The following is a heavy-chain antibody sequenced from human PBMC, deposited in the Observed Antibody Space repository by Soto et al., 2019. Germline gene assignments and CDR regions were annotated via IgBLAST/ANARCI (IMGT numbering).Heavy chain of an antibody. Sequence: QVQLVQSGAEVKKPGASVKVSCKASGYTFTSYGISWVRQAPGQGLEWMGWISAYNGNTNYAQKLQGIVTMTTDTSTSTAYMELRSLRSDDTAVYYCARLGYCSSTSCYDPRNYYYYGMYVWGQGTTGTVSS. V-gene: IGHV1-18*01. CDR2: ISAYNGNT. D-gene: IGHD2-2*03. J-gene: IGHJ6*02. CDR1: GYTFTSYG. CDR3: ARLGYCSSTSCYDPRNYYYYGMYV.